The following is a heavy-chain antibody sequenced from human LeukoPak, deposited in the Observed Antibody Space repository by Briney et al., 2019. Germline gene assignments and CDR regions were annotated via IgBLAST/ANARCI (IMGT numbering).Heavy chain of an antibody. Sequence: SETLSLTCAVYGGPFSGYYWSWIRQPPGKGLEWIGEINHSGSTNYNPSLKSRVTISVDTSKNQFSLKLSSVTAADTAVYYCARGRFLEWISLYYYYYYGMDVWGQGTTVTVSS. CDR2: INHSGST. CDR1: GGPFSGYY. CDR3: ARGRFLEWISLYYYYYYGMDV. J-gene: IGHJ6*02. D-gene: IGHD3-3*01. V-gene: IGHV4-34*01.